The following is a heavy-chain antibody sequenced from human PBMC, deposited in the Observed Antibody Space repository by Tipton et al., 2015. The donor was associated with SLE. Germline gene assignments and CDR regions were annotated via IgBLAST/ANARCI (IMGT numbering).Heavy chain of an antibody. Sequence: TLSLTCAVYGGSFSGYYWSWIRQPPGKGLEWIGEISHSGSTKYKPSLKSRVTISVDTSKNQFSLKLSSVTAADTAVYYCARALVATIPSDYWGQGTLVTVSS. CDR2: ISHSGST. D-gene: IGHD5-12*01. V-gene: IGHV4-34*01. CDR3: ARALVATIPSDY. CDR1: GGSFSGYY. J-gene: IGHJ4*02.